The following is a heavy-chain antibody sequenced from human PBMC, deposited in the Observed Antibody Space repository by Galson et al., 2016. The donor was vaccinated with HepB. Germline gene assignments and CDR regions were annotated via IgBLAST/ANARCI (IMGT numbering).Heavy chain of an antibody. D-gene: IGHD6-13*01. CDR3: ARGIAAAGRGGGMDV. J-gene: IGHJ6*04. CDR1: GFTFSSYS. V-gene: IGHV3-21*01. CDR2: ISSSSSYI. Sequence: SLRLSCAASGFTFSSYSMNWVRQAPGKGLEWVSSISSSSSYIYYADSVKGRFTISRDNAKNSLYLQMNSLRAEDTTVYYCARGIAAAGRGGGMDVWGKGTTVTVSS.